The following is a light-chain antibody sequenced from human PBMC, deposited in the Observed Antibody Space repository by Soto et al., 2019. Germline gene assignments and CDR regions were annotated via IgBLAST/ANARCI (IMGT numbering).Light chain of an antibody. V-gene: IGKV1-5*03. CDR1: QSISSW. CDR2: EAS. Sequence: DIPMTQSPSTLSASVGDRVTITCRASQSISSWLAWYQQKPGKAPKLLIYEASSLESGVPSRFSGSRSGTEFTHTISSLQPDDFATYYCQQYNSYSPRTFGQGTKVEIK. CDR3: QQYNSYSPRT. J-gene: IGKJ1*01.